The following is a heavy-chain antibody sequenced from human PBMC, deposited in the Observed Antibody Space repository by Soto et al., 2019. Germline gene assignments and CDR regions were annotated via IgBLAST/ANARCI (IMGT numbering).Heavy chain of an antibody. CDR1: GFTFSSFC. Sequence: GGSLGPSRAAPGFTFSSFCIHWVRQAPGKGLEWVGVISYDGSNKYYADSVKGRFTISRDNSKNTLYLQMNSLRAEDTAVYYCAKDYCGGDCYLLDYWGQGTLVTVSS. J-gene: IGHJ4*02. CDR3: AKDYCGGDCYLLDY. V-gene: IGHV3-30*18. D-gene: IGHD2-21*02. CDR2: ISYDGSNK.